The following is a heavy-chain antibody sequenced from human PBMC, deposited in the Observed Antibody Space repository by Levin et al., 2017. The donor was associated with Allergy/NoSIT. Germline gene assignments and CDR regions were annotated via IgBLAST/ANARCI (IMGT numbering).Heavy chain of an antibody. CDR2: INYRGVT. CDR1: GGSVSSGTYY. J-gene: IGHJ6*02. Sequence: SQTLSLTCSVPGGSVSSGTYYWSWIRRPPGKGLDWICYINYRGVTKYNPSLKRRVTISVDTSNNEFSLKVTSGSGADTAVYYCARNRIIMSGGNDYDYGMDVWGQGTTVTVSS. D-gene: IGHD5/OR15-5a*01. CDR3: ARNRIIMSGGNDYDYGMDV. V-gene: IGHV4-61*01.